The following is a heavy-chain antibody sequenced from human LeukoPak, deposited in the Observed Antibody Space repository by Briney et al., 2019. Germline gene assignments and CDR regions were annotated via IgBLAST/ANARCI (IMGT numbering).Heavy chain of an antibody. V-gene: IGHV1-2*04. D-gene: IGHD1-1*01. CDR2: INPNSGGT. CDR3: ASARSGTTGTPGGGAFDI. Sequence: GASVKVSCKASGYTFTGYYMHWVRQAPGQGLEWMGWINPNSGGTNYAQKFQGWVTMTRDTSISTAYMELSRLRSDDTAVYYCASARSGTTGTPGGGAFDIWGQGTMVTVSS. CDR1: GYTFTGYY. J-gene: IGHJ3*02.